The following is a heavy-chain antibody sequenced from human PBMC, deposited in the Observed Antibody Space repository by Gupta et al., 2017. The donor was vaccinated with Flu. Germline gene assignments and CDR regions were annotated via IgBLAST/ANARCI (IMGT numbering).Heavy chain of an antibody. Sequence: QVLLVESGGGVVQPGRSLRLSCAASGFTFNNYGMHWVRQAPGKGLEWVAVISYDGNKDYFADSVKGRFTISRDNSRNTLDLQMSSLRVEDTAVYYCAKDLGVGTTTTDAFDFWGQGTLVTVSS. CDR1: GFTFNNYG. CDR2: ISYDGNKD. J-gene: IGHJ3*01. V-gene: IGHV3-30*18. D-gene: IGHD1-26*01. CDR3: AKDLGVGTTTTDAFDF.